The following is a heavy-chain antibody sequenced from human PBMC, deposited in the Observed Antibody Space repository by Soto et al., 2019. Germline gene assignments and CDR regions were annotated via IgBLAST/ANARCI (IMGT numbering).Heavy chain of an antibody. CDR3: ARERLGDIVVVTAAILGDWFDP. CDR2: INPNSGGT. D-gene: IGHD2-2*02. CDR1: GYTFTGYY. Sequence: ASVKVSCKASGYTFTGYYLHWVRQAPGQGLEWMAWINPNSGGTNYAQKFQGRVTLTTDTSISTAYMELSRLRSEDTAVYYCARERLGDIVVVTAAILGDWFDPWGLGTLATVSS. V-gene: IGHV1-2*02. J-gene: IGHJ5*02.